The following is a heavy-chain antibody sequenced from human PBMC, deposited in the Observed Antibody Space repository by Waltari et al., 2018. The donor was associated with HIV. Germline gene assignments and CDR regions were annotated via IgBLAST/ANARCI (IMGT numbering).Heavy chain of an antibody. J-gene: IGHJ4*02. CDR3: ATSRTFDY. CDR1: GFTFSSYW. Sequence: EVQLVESGGGLVQPGGSLRLSCAASGFTFSSYWMSWVRQAPGKGLEGVANIKQDGVEKYYGDSVEDRVAISRDNAQNSRYLQMSHRSAEDTAVYFCATSRTFDYWGQGTLVTVSS. CDR2: IKQDGVEK. D-gene: IGHD2-2*01. V-gene: IGHV3-7*01.